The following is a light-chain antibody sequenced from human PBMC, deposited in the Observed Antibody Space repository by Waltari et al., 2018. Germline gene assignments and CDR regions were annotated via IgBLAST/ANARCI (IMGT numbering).Light chain of an antibody. CDR3: MQGKHLPRT. CDR1: HSLLHCDGKTF. V-gene: IGKV2-29*02. Sequence: DVVMTQAPLPLSVTPGQSSSLSCKSSHSLLHCDGKTFLYWYLQKAGQSPQLLIFEVSSRFAGVPDRFSGSGSGTNFTLTISRVEAEDAGVYYCMQGKHLPRTFGQGTKVEI. J-gene: IGKJ1*01. CDR2: EVS.